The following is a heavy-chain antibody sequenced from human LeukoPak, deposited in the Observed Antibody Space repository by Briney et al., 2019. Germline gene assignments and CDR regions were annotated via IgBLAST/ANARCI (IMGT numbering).Heavy chain of an antibody. J-gene: IGHJ4*02. CDR2: ISSSSSYT. CDR3: AAQGGSGDLRY. CDR1: GFTFSDYY. Sequence: GGSLRLSCAASGFTFSDYYMSWIRQAPGKGLEWVSYISSSSSYTNYADSVKGRFTISRDNAKNSLYLQMNSLRAEDTAVYYCAAQGGSGDLRYWGQGTLVTVSS. V-gene: IGHV3-11*03. D-gene: IGHD4-17*01.